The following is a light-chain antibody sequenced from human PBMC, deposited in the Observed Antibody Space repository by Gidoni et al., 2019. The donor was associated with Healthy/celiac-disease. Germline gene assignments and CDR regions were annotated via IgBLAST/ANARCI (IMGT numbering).Light chain of an antibody. CDR2: AAS. CDR1: QGISNY. CDR3: QNYDSAPST. V-gene: IGKV1-27*01. Sequence: DIQMTQSPSSLSASVGDRVTITCRASQGISNYLAWYQQKPGKVPKILIYAASTLQSGVPSRFSGSGSGTDFTLTISRLQPEDVAIYYCQNYDSAPSTFXQXTKVEIK. J-gene: IGKJ1*01.